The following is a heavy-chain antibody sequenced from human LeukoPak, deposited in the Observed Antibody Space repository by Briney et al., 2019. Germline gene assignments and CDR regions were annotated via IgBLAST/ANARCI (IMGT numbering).Heavy chain of an antibody. D-gene: IGHD3-10*01. V-gene: IGHV4-34*01. CDR3: ARISESGIKFDT. Sequence: SETLSLACAVYGGSFSGYYWSWIRQPPGKGLEWIGEINHSGSTNYNPSLKSRVTMSVDTSKNQFSLKLSSVTAADTAVYYCARISESGIKFDTWGQGTLVTVSS. CDR2: INHSGST. J-gene: IGHJ5*02. CDR1: GGSFSGYY.